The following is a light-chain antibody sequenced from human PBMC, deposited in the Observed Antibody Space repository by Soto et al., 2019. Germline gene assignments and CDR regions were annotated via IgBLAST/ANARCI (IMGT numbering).Light chain of an antibody. CDR2: GAS. Sequence: EIVLTQSPGTLSLSPGERATLSCRASQSVSNNYLAWYQQKPGQAPRLLIYGASNRATGIPDRFSGSVSGTDFTLTISRLEPEDFGVYYCQQYGSSGTFGQGTKVEIK. CDR3: QQYGSSGT. V-gene: IGKV3-20*01. CDR1: QSVSNNY. J-gene: IGKJ1*01.